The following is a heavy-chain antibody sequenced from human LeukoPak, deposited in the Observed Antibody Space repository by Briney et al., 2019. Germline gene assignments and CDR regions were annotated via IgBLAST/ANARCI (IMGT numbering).Heavy chain of an antibody. J-gene: IGHJ4*02. V-gene: IGHV4-4*02. Sequence: PSETLSLTCAVSGGSISSGHWWSWVRQPPGKGLEWIGEIYHSGSTNYNPSLKSGVTISLDKSKNQFSLKLSSATAADTAVYYCARDHSDTSLDYWGRGTLVTVSS. CDR3: ARDHSDTSLDY. CDR2: IYHSGST. D-gene: IGHD3-22*01. CDR1: GGSISSGHW.